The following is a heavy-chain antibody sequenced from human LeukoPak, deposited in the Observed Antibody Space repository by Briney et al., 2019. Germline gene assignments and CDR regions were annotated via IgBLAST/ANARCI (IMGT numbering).Heavy chain of an antibody. V-gene: IGHV3-43*02. D-gene: IGHD1-7*01. J-gene: IGHJ4*02. CDR1: GFIFADYA. Sequence: GGSLRLSCTASGFIFADYAMHWVRQAPGKSLEWVSLISGDGANTYSADSMKGRFTISRDNGRNSLYLHTNSLRAEDTAFYYCARSSPRGWYLWNYYFDNWGQGTLVTVSS. CDR2: ISGDGANT. CDR3: ARSSPRGWYLWNYYFDN.